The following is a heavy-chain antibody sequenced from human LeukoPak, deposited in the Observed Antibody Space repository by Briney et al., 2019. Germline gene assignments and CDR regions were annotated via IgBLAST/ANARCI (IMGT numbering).Heavy chain of an antibody. Sequence: PGGXLRLSCAASGFTFSDYSMNWVRQAPGKGLEWVSSISRRSGHVYYAGSVKGRFTISRDEARKSLYLQMNSLRAEDMAVYFCVRDLLGSGSTTAYLYHWGQGTLVTVSS. D-gene: IGHD3-10*01. V-gene: IGHV3-21*01. CDR3: VRDLLGSGSTTAYLYH. CDR2: ISRRSGHV. J-gene: IGHJ1*01. CDR1: GFTFSDYS.